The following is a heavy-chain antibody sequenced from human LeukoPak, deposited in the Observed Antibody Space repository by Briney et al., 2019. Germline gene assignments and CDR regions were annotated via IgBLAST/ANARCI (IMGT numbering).Heavy chain of an antibody. J-gene: IGHJ2*01. Sequence: GGSLRLSCAASGFTFSSYAMSWVRQAPGKGLEWVSAISGSGGSTYYADSVKGRFTISRDNAKNSLYLQMNSLRAEDTAVYYCASTGYYDHTPYFDLWGRGTLVTVSS. D-gene: IGHD3-22*01. CDR3: ASTGYYDHTPYFDL. CDR2: ISGSGGST. V-gene: IGHV3-23*01. CDR1: GFTFSSYA.